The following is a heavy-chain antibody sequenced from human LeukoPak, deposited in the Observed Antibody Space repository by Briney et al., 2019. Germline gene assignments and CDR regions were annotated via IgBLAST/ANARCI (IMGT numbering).Heavy chain of an antibody. D-gene: IGHD3-16*02. V-gene: IGHV4-59*01. CDR1: GGSISSYY. J-gene: IGHJ4*02. CDR3: ARGYYDYVWGSYRPMPFDY. CDR2: IYYSGST. Sequence: PSETLSLTCTVSGGSISSYYWSWIRQPPGKGLEWIGYIYYSGSTNYNPSLKSRVTISVDTSKNQFSLKLSSVTAADTAVYYCARGYYDYVWGSYRPMPFDYWGQGTLVTASS.